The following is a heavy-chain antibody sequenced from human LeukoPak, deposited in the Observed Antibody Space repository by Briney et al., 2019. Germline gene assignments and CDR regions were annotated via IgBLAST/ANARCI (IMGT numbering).Heavy chain of an antibody. D-gene: IGHD3-22*01. Sequence: ASVTVSCKASGYTFTSYDINWVRQATGQGLEWMGWMNPNSGNTGYAQKFQGRVTMTRNTSISTAYMELSSLRSEDTAVYYCARGIYYDSSGYYFGYWGQGTLVTVSS. CDR1: GYTFTSYD. CDR2: MNPNSGNT. J-gene: IGHJ4*02. CDR3: ARGIYYDSSGYYFGY. V-gene: IGHV1-8*01.